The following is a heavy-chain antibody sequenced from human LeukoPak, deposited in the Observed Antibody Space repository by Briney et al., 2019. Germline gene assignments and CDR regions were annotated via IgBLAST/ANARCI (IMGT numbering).Heavy chain of an antibody. CDR1: GFTFSSYS. D-gene: IGHD3-22*01. V-gene: IGHV3-48*01. Sequence: GGSLRLSCAASGFTFSSYSMNWVRQAPGKGLEWVSYISSGSSTIYYADSVKGRFTISRDNAKNSLYLQMNSLRAEDTAVYYCARVYYYDSSGYSGSFDYWGQGTLVTVSS. CDR3: ARVYYYDSSGYSGSFDY. J-gene: IGHJ4*02. CDR2: ISSGSSTI.